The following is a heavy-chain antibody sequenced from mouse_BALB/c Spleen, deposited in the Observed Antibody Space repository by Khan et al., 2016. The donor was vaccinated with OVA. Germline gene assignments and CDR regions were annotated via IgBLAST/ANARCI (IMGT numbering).Heavy chain of an antibody. J-gene: IGHJ4*01. D-gene: IGHD2-3*01. Sequence: QLEESGPGLVKPSQSLSLTCTVTGYSNTSDYAWNWIRQFPGNTLEWMGYISYSGSTNYNPSLKSRISITRDTSKNQFILQLNSVTTEDTATYYCARDGSRYNYAMDYWGQGTSVTVSS. V-gene: IGHV3-2*02. CDR2: ISYSGST. CDR1: GYSNTSDYA. CDR3: ARDGSRYNYAMDY.